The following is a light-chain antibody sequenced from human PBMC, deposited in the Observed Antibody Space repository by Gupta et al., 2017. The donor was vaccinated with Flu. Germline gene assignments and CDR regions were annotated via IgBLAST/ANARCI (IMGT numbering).Light chain of an antibody. Sequence: DIQMTQSPSSLSASVGDRVTITCRASQNISSYLNWYQQKPGKAPKLLIYAASRVQSGVPSRFSGSGSGTDFTLTISRLQPEDFATYYCQQRDSTPRTFGQGTKMEIK. CDR3: QQRDSTPRT. V-gene: IGKV1-39*01. CDR2: AAS. J-gene: IGKJ2*01. CDR1: QNISSY.